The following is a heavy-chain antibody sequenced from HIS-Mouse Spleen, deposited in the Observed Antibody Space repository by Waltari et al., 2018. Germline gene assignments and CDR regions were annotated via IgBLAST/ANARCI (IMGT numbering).Heavy chain of an antibody. CDR1: GGSISSSSYY. CDR3: AREIPYSSSWYDWYFDL. CDR2: IYYSGST. V-gene: IGHV4-39*07. J-gene: IGHJ2*01. D-gene: IGHD6-13*01. Sequence: QLQLQESGPGLVKPSEPLSLTCTVSGGSISSSSYYWCWIRPPPGKGLEWIGSIYYSGSTYYNPSLKSRVTISVDTSKNQFSLKLSSVTAADTAVYYCAREIPYSSSWYDWYFDLWGRGTLVTVSS.